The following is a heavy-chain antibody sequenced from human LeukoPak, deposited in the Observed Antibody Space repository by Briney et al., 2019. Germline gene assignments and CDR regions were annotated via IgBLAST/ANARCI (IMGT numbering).Heavy chain of an antibody. CDR2: ISSSGSTI. CDR1: GFTFSSYE. D-gene: IGHD6-19*01. Sequence: GGSLRLSCAASGFTFSSYEMNWVRQAPGKGLEWVSYISSSGSTIYYADSVKGRCTISRDNAKNSLYLQMNSLRAEDTAVYYCARADSSGWGSLDYWGQGTLVTVSS. V-gene: IGHV3-48*03. CDR3: ARADSSGWGSLDY. J-gene: IGHJ4*02.